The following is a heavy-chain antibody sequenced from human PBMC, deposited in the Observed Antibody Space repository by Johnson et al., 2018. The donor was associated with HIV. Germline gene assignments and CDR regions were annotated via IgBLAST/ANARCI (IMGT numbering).Heavy chain of an antibody. CDR3: AKSSDEYSSSSDAFDI. CDR2: ISGSGGST. V-gene: IGHV3-23*04. CDR1: GFTFSSYA. J-gene: IGHJ3*02. D-gene: IGHD6-6*01. Sequence: VQLVESGGDLVQPGWSLRLSCAASGFTFSSYAMSWVRQAPGKGLEWVSAISGSGGSTYYADSVKGRFTISRDNSKNTLYLQMNSLRAEDTAVYYCAKSSDEYSSSSDAFDIWGQGTIVTVSS.